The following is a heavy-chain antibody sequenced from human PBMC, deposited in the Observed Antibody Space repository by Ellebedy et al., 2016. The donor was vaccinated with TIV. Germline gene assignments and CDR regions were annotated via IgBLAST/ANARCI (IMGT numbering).Heavy chain of an antibody. V-gene: IGHV3-7*03. Sequence: GGSLRLSXAASGFSLSDYFMNWVRQAPGKGLEWVAIINQDGGVKYYVDSVKGRFTISRDNAKNSLFLHMNSLRAEDTAVYYCAATPYYDVVTGYYPDYWGQGTLVTVSS. CDR1: GFSLSDYF. J-gene: IGHJ4*02. CDR2: INQDGGVK. D-gene: IGHD3-9*01. CDR3: AATPYYDVVTGYYPDY.